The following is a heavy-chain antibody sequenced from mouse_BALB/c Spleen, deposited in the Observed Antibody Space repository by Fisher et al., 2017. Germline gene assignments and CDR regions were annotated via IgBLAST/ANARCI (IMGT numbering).Heavy chain of an antibody. CDR3: ARSGYYYGSIWYFDV. D-gene: IGHD1-1*01. V-gene: IGHV5-4*02. J-gene: IGHJ1*01. Sequence: RFTISRDNAKNNLYLQMSSLKSEDTAMYYCARSGYYYGSIWYFDVWGAGTTVTVSS.